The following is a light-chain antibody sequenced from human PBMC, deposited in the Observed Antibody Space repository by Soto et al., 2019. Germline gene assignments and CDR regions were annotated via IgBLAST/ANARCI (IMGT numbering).Light chain of an antibody. CDR1: QSIRSW. CDR2: KAS. Sequence: DIQMTQSPSTLSASVGDRVTITCRASQSIRSWLAWYQQQPGKAPNPLIYKASSLESMVQSRFSSSASGTEITLTISSVQPDDFATYYCQQYNSSPLTFGGGTKVEIK. V-gene: IGKV1-5*03. J-gene: IGKJ4*01. CDR3: QQYNSSPLT.